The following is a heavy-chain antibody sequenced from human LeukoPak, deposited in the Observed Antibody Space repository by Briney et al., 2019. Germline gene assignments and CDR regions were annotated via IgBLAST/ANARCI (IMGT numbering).Heavy chain of an antibody. V-gene: IGHV1-8*01. CDR1: GYTFTSYD. Sequence: GASVKVSCKASGYTFTSYDINWVRQATGQGLEWMGWMNPNSGNTGYAQKFQGRVTMTRNTSISTAYMELSSLRSEDTAVYYCARGVAGRYYYYYMDVWGKGTTVTVSS. CDR2: MNPNSGNT. CDR3: ARGVAGRYYYYYMDV. J-gene: IGHJ6*03. D-gene: IGHD6-19*01.